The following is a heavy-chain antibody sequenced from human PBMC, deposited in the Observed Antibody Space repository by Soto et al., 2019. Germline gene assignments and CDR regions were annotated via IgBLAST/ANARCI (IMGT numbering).Heavy chain of an antibody. CDR2: IDPSDSYT. J-gene: IGHJ6*02. CDR3: ASYGSYYYGSFYGMDV. D-gene: IGHD3-10*01. CDR1: GYSFTSYW. Sequence: GEYLKISCKGSGYSFTSYWISWVRQMPGKGLGWKGRIDPSDSYTNYSPSFQAHVTISADKSISTAYLQWRSLKASDTAMYYWASYGSYYYGSFYGMDVWGQGTTVTVSS. V-gene: IGHV5-10-1*01.